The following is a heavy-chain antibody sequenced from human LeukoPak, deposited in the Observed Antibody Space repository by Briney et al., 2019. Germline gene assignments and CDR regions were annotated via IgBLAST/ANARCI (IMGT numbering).Heavy chain of an antibody. V-gene: IGHV3-66*04. CDR2: IYSGGNT. CDR1: GFTVSSNY. Sequence: GGSLRLSCATSGFTVSSNYMNWVRQAPGKGLDWVSSIYSGGNTYYADSVKGRFTISRDNSKNTLYLQMNSLRAEDTGLYYCARHRRYCSGDDCYSGQGYWGQGTLVIVSS. CDR3: ARHRRYCSGDDCYSGQGY. J-gene: IGHJ4*02. D-gene: IGHD2-15*01.